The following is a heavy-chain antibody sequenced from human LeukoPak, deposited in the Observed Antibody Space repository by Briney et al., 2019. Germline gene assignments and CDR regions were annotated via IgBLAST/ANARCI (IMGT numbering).Heavy chain of an antibody. CDR3: ASGVVTGADY. CDR1: GGTFSSYA. Sequence: SVKVSCKASGGTFSSYAISWVRQAPGQGLEWMGGIIPIFGTANYAQKFQGRVTITTDESTSTAYMELRSLRSDDTAVYYCASGVVTGADYWGQGTLVTVSS. CDR2: IIPIFGTA. D-gene: IGHD3-3*01. V-gene: IGHV1-69*05. J-gene: IGHJ4*02.